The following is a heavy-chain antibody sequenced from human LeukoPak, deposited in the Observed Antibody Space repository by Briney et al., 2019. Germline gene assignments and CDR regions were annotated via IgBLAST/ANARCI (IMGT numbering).Heavy chain of an antibody. Sequence: GGSLRLSCAASGFTFNNYGMHWVRQAPGKGLEWLAFIHYDGSNTYYAHSVKGRFTVSRDDSKNTLYLQMNSLRAEDTAVYYCAKGEIATNPYAFDIWGQGTMVTVSS. D-gene: IGHD5-24*01. CDR2: IHYDGSNT. CDR1: GFTFNNYG. CDR3: AKGEIATNPYAFDI. V-gene: IGHV3-30*02. J-gene: IGHJ3*02.